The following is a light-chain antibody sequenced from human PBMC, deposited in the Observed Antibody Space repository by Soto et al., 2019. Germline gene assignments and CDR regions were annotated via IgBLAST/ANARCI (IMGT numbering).Light chain of an antibody. CDR3: ETWDINTHVV. V-gene: IGLV4-60*02. CDR1: SGHTTYI. J-gene: IGLJ2*01. Sequence: QLVLTQSSSASASLGSSVKLTCTLSSGHTTYIIAWHQQQPGKAPRYLMKLETSGSYNKGSGVPDRFSGSSSGADRYLTISNLQFEDEADYYCETWDINTHVVSGGGTKLTVL. CDR2: LETSGSY.